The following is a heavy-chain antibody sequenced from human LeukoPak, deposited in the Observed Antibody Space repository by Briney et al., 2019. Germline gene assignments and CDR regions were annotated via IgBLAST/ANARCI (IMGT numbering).Heavy chain of an antibody. Sequence: VVSVKVSCKASGYTFTSYDINWVRQATGQGLEWMGWMNPNSGNIGYAQKFQGRVTMTKDTSISTAYMELSSLRSEDTAVYYCARGAYSSGWYSYYWGQGTLVTVSS. CDR3: ARGAYSSGWYSYY. CDR2: MNPNSGNI. D-gene: IGHD6-19*01. J-gene: IGHJ4*02. V-gene: IGHV1-8*01. CDR1: GYTFTSYD.